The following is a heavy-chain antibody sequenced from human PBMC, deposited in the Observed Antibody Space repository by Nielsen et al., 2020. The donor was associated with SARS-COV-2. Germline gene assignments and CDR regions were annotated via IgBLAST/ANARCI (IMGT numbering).Heavy chain of an antibody. CDR3: ARIRIAAAGTSVGSYYYYGMDV. D-gene: IGHD6-13*01. V-gene: IGHV2-70*11. CDR1: GFSLNTRGMC. CDR2: IDWDDDK. Sequence: SGPTLVKPTQTLTLTCTFSGFSLNTRGMCVSWIRQPPGKALEWLARIDWDDDKYYSTSLKTRLTISKDTSKNQVVLTMTNMDPVDTATYYCARIRIAAAGTSVGSYYYYGMDVWGQGTTVTVSS. J-gene: IGHJ6*02.